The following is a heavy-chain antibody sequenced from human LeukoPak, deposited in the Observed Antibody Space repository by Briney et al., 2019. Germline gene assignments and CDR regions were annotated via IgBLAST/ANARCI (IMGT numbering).Heavy chain of an antibody. D-gene: IGHD3-3*01. J-gene: IGHJ6*03. V-gene: IGHV3-30*02. Sequence: PGGSLRLSCAASGFTFSSYGMHWVRQAPAKGLEWVAFIRYDGSNKYYADSVKGRFTISRDNSKNTLYLQMNSLRAEDTAVYYCAKGTRFLEWSFRYYYYMDVWGKGTTVTVSS. CDR1: GFTFSSYG. CDR3: AKGTRFLEWSFRYYYYMDV. CDR2: IRYDGSNK.